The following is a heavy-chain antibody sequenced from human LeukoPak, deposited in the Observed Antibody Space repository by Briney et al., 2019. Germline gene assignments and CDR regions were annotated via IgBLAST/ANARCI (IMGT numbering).Heavy chain of an antibody. D-gene: IGHD1-7*01. CDR2: IRPDGSEE. Sequence: GGSLRLSWKASGFTFSYNWMSWVRQAPAKGLEWVASIRPDGSEEYYMDSVKGRFTISRDNAKNSLYLQMNSLRAEDTALYYCAKLLGTVTTYDYWGQGTLVTVSS. J-gene: IGHJ4*02. CDR1: GFTFSYNW. V-gene: IGHV3-7*01. CDR3: AKLLGTVTTYDY.